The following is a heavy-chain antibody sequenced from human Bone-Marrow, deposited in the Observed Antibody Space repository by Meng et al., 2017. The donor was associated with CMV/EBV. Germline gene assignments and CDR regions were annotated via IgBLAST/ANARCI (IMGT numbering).Heavy chain of an antibody. CDR2: IKQDGSET. CDR3: ARGRQVGPTTYGVDF. Sequence: GESLKISCAASGFISSTYSMTWVRQAPGKGLEWVANIKQDGSETYYVDSVKGRFTVSRDNAENSLYLQMNSLRVEDTAVYYCARGRQVGPTTYGVDFWGQGTLVTVSS. CDR1: GFISSTYS. V-gene: IGHV3-7*01. D-gene: IGHD4-17*01. J-gene: IGHJ4*02.